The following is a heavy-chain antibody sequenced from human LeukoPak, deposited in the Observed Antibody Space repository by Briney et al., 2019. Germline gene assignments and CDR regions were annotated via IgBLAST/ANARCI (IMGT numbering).Heavy chain of an antibody. CDR3: ARQTFGVLYFDS. V-gene: IGHV4-61*02. J-gene: IGHJ4*02. CDR1: GGSISRGSYY. CDR2: IYNSGST. D-gene: IGHD3-10*01. Sequence: SQTLSLTCVVSGGSISRGSYYWNRIRQPAGKGLEWMGRIYNSGSTNYNPSLKSRVTISVDTSRNQLSLQLTSVTAADTAVYYCARQTFGVLYFDSWGQGTLVIVSS.